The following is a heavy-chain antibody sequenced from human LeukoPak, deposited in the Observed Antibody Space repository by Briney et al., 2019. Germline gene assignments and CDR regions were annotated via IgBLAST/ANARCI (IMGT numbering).Heavy chain of an antibody. CDR2: IYSGGST. D-gene: IGHD1-26*01. CDR1: GFTVSSNY. J-gene: IGHJ4*02. Sequence: GGSLRLSCAASGFTVSSNYMSWVRQAPGKGLEWVSVIYSGGSTYYADSVKGRFTISRDNSKNTLYLQMNSLRAEDTAVYYCARVESGSYYGGYYFDYWGQRTLVTVSS. CDR3: ARVESGSYYGGYYFDY. V-gene: IGHV3-53*01.